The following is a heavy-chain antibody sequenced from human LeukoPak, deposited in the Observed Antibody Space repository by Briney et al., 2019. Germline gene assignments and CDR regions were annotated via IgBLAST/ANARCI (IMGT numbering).Heavy chain of an antibody. CDR1: GGSISSYY. Sequence: SETLSRTCTVSGGSISSYYWSWIRQPPGKGLEWGGYIYYSVSTNYNPSLKSRVTISVDTSKTQFSLKLSSVTAADTAVYYCARSVEGYCSGGSCYSYYYMDVWGKGTTVTVSS. CDR2: IYYSVST. J-gene: IGHJ6*03. D-gene: IGHD2-15*01. CDR3: ARSVEGYCSGGSCYSYYYMDV. V-gene: IGHV4-59*01.